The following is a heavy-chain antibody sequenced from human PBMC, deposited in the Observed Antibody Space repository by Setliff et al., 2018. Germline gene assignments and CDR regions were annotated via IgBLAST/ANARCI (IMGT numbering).Heavy chain of an antibody. Sequence: SGTLSLTCTVSGFSINSGTHFWGWIRQPPGKGLEWIGRIHYSGNTYYNASLKSRVIISVDTAQNQFSLSLSSVTAADTAVYYCARTGTYRYFDYWGQGTLVTVSS. CDR2: IHYSGNT. CDR1: GFSINSGTHF. CDR3: ARTGTYRYFDY. V-gene: IGHV4-39*01. J-gene: IGHJ4*02. D-gene: IGHD1-1*01.